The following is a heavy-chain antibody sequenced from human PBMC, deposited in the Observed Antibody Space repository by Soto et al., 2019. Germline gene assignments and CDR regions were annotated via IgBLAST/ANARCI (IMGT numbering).Heavy chain of an antibody. CDR3: VKGEYYYDSSGYYPFDY. Sequence: LRLSCSASGFTFSIYAMHWVRQAPGKGLEYVSSISTNGGSTHYADSVKGRFTISRDNSKNTQYLQMSSLRADDTAVYYCVKGEYYYDSSGYYPFDYWGQGTLVTVS. V-gene: IGHV3-64D*06. D-gene: IGHD3-22*01. J-gene: IGHJ4*02. CDR2: ISTNGGST. CDR1: GFTFSIYA.